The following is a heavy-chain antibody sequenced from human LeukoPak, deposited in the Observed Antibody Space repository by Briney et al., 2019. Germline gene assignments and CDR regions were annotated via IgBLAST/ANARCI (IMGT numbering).Heavy chain of an antibody. CDR1: GFTFDDYA. D-gene: IGHD5-18*01. Sequence: GGSLRLSCAASGFTFDDYAMHWVRQAPGKGVEWVSGISWNSGSIGYADSVKGRFTISRDNAKNSLYLQMNSLRAEDTALYYCAKDPYGYSYGSAFDYWGQGTLVTVSS. CDR3: AKDPYGYSYGSAFDY. J-gene: IGHJ4*02. CDR2: ISWNSGSI. V-gene: IGHV3-9*01.